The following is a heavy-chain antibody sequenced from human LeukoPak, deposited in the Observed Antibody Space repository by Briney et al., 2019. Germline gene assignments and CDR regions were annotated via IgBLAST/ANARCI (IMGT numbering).Heavy chain of an antibody. D-gene: IGHD1-26*01. CDR2: MNPNSGNT. Sequence: ASVKVSCKASGYTFTSYDINWVRQATGQGLEWMGWMNPNSGNTGYAQKFQGRVTMTEDTTTDTAYMELSSLRSEDTAVYYCATGGGGSYFPVDYWGQGTLVTVSS. CDR3: ATGGGGSYFPVDY. CDR1: GYTFTSYD. J-gene: IGHJ4*02. V-gene: IGHV1-8*01.